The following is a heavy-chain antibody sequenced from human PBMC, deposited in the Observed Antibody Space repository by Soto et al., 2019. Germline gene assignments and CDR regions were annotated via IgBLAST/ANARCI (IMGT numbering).Heavy chain of an antibody. D-gene: IGHD2-15*01. CDR3: AREAPDRYCSGGSCYLDY. V-gene: IGHV1-18*01. CDR1: GYTFTSYG. Sequence: ASVKVSCKASGYTFTSYGISWVRQAPGQGLEWMGWISAYNGNTNYAQKLQGRVTMTTDTSTSTAYMELRSLRSDDTAVYYCAREAPDRYCSGGSCYLDYWGQGTLVTVS. J-gene: IGHJ4*02. CDR2: ISAYNGNT.